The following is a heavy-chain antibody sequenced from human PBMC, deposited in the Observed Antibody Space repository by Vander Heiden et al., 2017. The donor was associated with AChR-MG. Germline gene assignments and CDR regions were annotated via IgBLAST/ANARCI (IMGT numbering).Heavy chain of an antibody. D-gene: IGHD3-9*01. CDR2: IKSETDGGTT. J-gene: IGHJ6*02. CDR1: GLTFSKDW. V-gene: IGHV3-15*01. CDR3: TTGAGRNYDILTGYYGMDV. Sequence: VPLVEPGGGLLKPGGSLRLSCAASGLTFSKDWMSGVRQDPGKGLESVGRIKSETDGGTTDYAAPVKGRFTISRDDSKNTLYLQMNSLKTEDTAVYYCTTGAGRNYDILTGYYGMDVWGQGTTVTVSS.